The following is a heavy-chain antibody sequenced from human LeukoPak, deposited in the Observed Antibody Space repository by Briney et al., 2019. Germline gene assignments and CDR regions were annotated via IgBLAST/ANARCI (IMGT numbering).Heavy chain of an antibody. J-gene: IGHJ6*03. CDR2: IIPIFGTA. V-gene: IGHV1-69*13. D-gene: IGHD6-13*01. Sequence: SVKVSCKASGGTFSSYAISWVRQAPGQGLEWMGGIIPIFGTANYAQKFQGRVTITAEEYTSKAYIELSILRSEDTAVYYCARGPIAAAALYYYYYMDVWGKGTTVTVSS. CDR1: GGTFSSYA. CDR3: ARGPIAAAALYYYYYMDV.